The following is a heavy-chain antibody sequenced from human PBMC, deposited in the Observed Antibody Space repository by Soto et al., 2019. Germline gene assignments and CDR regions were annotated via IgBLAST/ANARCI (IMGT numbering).Heavy chain of an antibody. CDR3: ATLYYDFWSGYPADY. D-gene: IGHD3-3*01. CDR2: ISSSSSTI. CDR1: GLTLSSYS. J-gene: IGHJ4*02. V-gene: IGHV3-48*02. Sequence: GGSMKLSCAASGLTLSSYSMNWVRQAPGKGLEWVSYISSSSSTIYYADSVKGRFTISRDNAKNSLYLQMNSLRDEDTAVYYCATLYYDFWSGYPADYWGQGTLVTVSS.